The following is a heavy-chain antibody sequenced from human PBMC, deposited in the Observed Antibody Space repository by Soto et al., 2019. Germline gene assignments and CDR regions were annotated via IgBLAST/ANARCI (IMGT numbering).Heavy chain of an antibody. J-gene: IGHJ4*02. CDR2: IYWDDDK. D-gene: IGHD2-2*01. CDR1: GFSLSTSGVG. CDR3: ARLYCSSTSCYVGLPGNYFDY. Sequence: SGPTLVKPTQTLTLTCTFSGFSLSTSGVGVGWIRQPPGKALEWLALIYWDDDKRYSPSLKSRLTITKDTSKNQVVLTMTNMDPVDTATYYCARLYCSSTSCYVGLPGNYFDYWGQGTLVTVSS. V-gene: IGHV2-5*02.